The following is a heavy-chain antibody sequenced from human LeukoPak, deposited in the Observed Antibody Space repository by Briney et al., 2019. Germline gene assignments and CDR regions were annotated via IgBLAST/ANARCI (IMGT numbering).Heavy chain of an antibody. CDR2: IYASGTT. CDR1: GGPTSTYF. V-gene: IGHV4-4*09. Sequence: PSESLSLTCTVAGGPTSTYFWSWIRQPPGRGLEWIGFIYASGTTSYNPSLKSRVSISIDTSNNQFSLKLTSVTAADTAVYYCARHVASYYYMDVWGKGTTVTVSS. J-gene: IGHJ6*03. D-gene: IGHD4/OR15-4a*01. CDR3: ARHVASYYYMDV.